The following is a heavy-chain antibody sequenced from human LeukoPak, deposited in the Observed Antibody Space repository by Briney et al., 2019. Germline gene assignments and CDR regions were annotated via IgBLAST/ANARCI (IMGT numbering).Heavy chain of an antibody. CDR2: INPSGGSA. J-gene: IGHJ4*02. D-gene: IGHD3-10*01. V-gene: IGHV1-46*01. Sequence: ASVKVSCKASGYTFTSYYMHWVRQAPGQGLEWMGIINPSGGSASYAQKFQGRVTMIRDTSTSTVYMELSSLRSEDTAVYYCARGVRIEGSGSYEGPFFDYWGQGTLVTVFS. CDR1: GYTFTSYY. CDR3: ARGVRIEGSGSYEGPFFDY.